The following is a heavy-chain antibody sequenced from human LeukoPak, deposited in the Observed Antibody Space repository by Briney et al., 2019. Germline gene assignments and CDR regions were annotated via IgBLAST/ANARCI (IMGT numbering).Heavy chain of an antibody. J-gene: IGHJ1*01. CDR2: IYYSGST. D-gene: IGHD1-20*01. CDR3: ARDLNCFQH. Sequence: SETLSPSCALSGVALCVYNCGSICQPPGEGLEWIGFIYYSGSTNYNPSLKSRVTISVDTSKNQFSLKMTSVTAADTAVYYCARDLNCFQHWGQGTLVTVSS. CDR1: GVALCVYN. V-gene: IGHV4-59*01.